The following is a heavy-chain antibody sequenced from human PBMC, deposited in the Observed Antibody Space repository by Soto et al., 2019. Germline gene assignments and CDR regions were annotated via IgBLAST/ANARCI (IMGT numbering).Heavy chain of an antibody. CDR2: INSDGSST. V-gene: IGHV3-74*01. D-gene: IGHD4-17*01. J-gene: IGHJ5*02. CDR3: ARDSAVTTFWFNWFDP. CDR1: GFTFSSYW. Sequence: EVQLVESGGGLVQPGGSLRLSCAASGFTFSSYWMHWVRQAPGKGLVWVSRINSDGSSTSYADSVKGRFTISRDNAKNTLDLQMDSLRAEDKALYYCARDSAVTTFWFNWFDPWGQGTLVTVSS.